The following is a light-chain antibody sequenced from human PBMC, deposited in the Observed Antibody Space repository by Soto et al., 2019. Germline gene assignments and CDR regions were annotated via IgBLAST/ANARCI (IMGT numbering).Light chain of an antibody. Sequence: EIVLTQSPATLSLSPGERATLSCRASQSVSSYLAWYQQKPGQVPRLLISHASNRATGIPARFSGSGSGTDFTLTISSLEPEDFAFYYCQQRSNGPPMYTFGQGTKLEIK. CDR2: HAS. CDR1: QSVSSY. V-gene: IGKV3-11*01. J-gene: IGKJ2*01. CDR3: QQRSNGPPMYT.